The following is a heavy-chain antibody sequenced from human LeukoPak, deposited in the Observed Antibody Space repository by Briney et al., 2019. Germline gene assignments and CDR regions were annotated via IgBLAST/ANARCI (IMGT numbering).Heavy chain of an antibody. J-gene: IGHJ5*02. CDR2: VRYSGGNT. V-gene: IGHV3-23*01. Sequence: GGSLRLSCAASGFSFSGYALRWVRQPPGKGLDWVAGVRYSGGNTYYADFVKGRYTNLRDNPKYTPFLQRNSLGAEDTAIYYCARGLARADVGRLSWGQGSLVTVSS. D-gene: IGHD1-26*01. CDR1: GFSFSGYA. CDR3: ARGLARADVGRLS.